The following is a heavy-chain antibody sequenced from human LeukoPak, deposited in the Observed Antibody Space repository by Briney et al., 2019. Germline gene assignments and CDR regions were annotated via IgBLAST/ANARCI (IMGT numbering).Heavy chain of an antibody. V-gene: IGHV1-2*02. D-gene: IGHD3-22*01. J-gene: IGHJ3*02. Sequence: ASVKVSCKASGYTFTGYYMHWVRQAPGQGLEWMGWINPNSGGTNYAQKFRGRVTMTRDTSISTAYMELSRLRSDDTAVYYCARESYYDSSGYRDAFDIWGQGTMVTVSS. CDR3: ARESYYDSSGYRDAFDI. CDR1: GYTFTGYY. CDR2: INPNSGGT.